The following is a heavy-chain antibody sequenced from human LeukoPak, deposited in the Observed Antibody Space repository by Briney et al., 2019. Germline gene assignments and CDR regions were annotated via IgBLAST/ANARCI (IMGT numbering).Heavy chain of an antibody. J-gene: IGHJ4*02. D-gene: IGHD3-10*01. CDR3: ARTRYYYNSRSYGAPYYFDY. Sequence: SETLSLTCAVSGGSISSNSYYWGWIRQPPGKGLEWIGSIYYSGSTYYNPSLKSRVTISVDTSKNQFSLKLSSVTAVDTAVYYCARTRYYYNSRSYGAPYYFDYWGQGTLVTVSS. CDR2: IYYSGST. CDR1: GGSISSNSYY. V-gene: IGHV4-39*01.